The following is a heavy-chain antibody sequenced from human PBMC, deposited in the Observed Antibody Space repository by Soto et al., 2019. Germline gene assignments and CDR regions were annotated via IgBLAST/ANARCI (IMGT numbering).Heavy chain of an antibody. D-gene: IGHD3-3*01. CDR3: ARDSVAVEDY. CDR1: GFTFSSYS. J-gene: IGHJ4*02. V-gene: IGHV3-21*01. Sequence: EVQLVESGGGLVKPGGSLRLSCAASGFTFSSYSMNWARQAPGKGLEWVSSISSSSSYIYYADSVKGRFTISRDNAKNSLYLQMNSLRAEDTAVYYCARDSVAVEDYWGQGTLVTVSS. CDR2: ISSSSSYI.